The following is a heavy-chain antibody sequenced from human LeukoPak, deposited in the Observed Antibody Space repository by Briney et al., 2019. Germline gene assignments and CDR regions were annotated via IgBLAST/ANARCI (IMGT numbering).Heavy chain of an antibody. Sequence: GSLRLSCAASGFTFSSYWMSWVRQAPGKGLEWVANIKKDGSDKYYVDSVKGRFTISRDNAKNSLYLQMNSLRDEDTAVYYCARDPVGTSTFDYWGQGTLVTVSS. J-gene: IGHJ4*02. D-gene: IGHD5-12*01. CDR3: ARDPVGTSTFDY. V-gene: IGHV3-7*01. CDR1: GFTFSSYW. CDR2: IKKDGSDK.